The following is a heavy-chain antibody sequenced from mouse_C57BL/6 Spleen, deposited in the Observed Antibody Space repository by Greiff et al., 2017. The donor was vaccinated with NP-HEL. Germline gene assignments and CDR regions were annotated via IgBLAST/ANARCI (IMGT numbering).Heavy chain of an antibody. CDR1: GYTFTSYW. CDR3: ARSGNYGVYFDY. Sequence: QVQLQQSGAELVRPGSSVKLSCKASGYTFTSYWMDWVKQRPGQGLEWIGNIYPSDSETHYNQKFKDKATLTVDKSSSTAYMQLSSLTSEDSAVYYCARSGNYGVYFDYWGQGTTLTVSS. D-gene: IGHD2-1*01. V-gene: IGHV1-61*01. J-gene: IGHJ2*01. CDR2: IYPSDSET.